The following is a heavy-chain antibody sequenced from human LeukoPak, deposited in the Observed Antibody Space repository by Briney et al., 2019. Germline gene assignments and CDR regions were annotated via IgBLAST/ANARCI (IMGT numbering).Heavy chain of an antibody. D-gene: IGHD4-23*01. V-gene: IGHV3-30-3*01. CDR2: ISYDGSNK. CDR1: GFTFSSYA. J-gene: IGHJ3*02. CDR3: ADGGNLHDAFDI. Sequence: GGSLRLSCAASGFTFSSYAMHWVRQAPGKGLEWVAVISYDGSNKYYADSVKGRFTISRDNAKNSLYLQMNSLRAEDTAVYYCADGGNLHDAFDIWGQGPMVTVSS.